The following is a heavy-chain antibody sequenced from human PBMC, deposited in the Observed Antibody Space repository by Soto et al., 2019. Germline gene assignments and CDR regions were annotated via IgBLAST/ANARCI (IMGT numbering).Heavy chain of an antibody. V-gene: IGHV1-8*02. CDR1: GYTFTSYY. CDR3: ARSSMDYGDYLVYFQH. J-gene: IGHJ1*01. CDR2: MNPNSGNT. Sequence: ASVKVSCKASGYTFTSYYMHWVRQAPGQGLEWMGWMNPNSGNTGYAQKFQGRVTMTRNTSISTAYMELSSLRSEDTAVYYCARSSMDYGDYLVYFQHWGQGTLVTVSS. D-gene: IGHD4-17*01.